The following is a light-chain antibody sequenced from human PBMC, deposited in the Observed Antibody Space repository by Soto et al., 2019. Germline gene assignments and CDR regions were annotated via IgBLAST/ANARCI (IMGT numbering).Light chain of an antibody. V-gene: IGKV1-13*02. J-gene: IGKJ5*01. CDR1: QDIRGA. CDR2: DVS. CDR3: QQFNTYPIT. Sequence: AIQLTQSPSSLSASVGDRVTITCRASQDIRGALAWYQQKPGKAPKFLIFDVSTLQSGVPSRFRGSCSGTDFTLTISSLQPEDFGTYYCQQFNTYPITFGQGTRLEIK.